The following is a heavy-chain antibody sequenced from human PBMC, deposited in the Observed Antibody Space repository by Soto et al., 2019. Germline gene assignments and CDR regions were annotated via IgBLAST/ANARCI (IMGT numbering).Heavy chain of an antibody. D-gene: IGHD2-8*01. CDR3: PEDGGPHPTTYRCRYI. CDR2: ISYDGSNK. Sequence: GGSLRLSCAASGFTFSSYGMHWVRQAPGKGLEWVAVISYDGSNKYYADSVKGRFTISRDNSKNTLYLQMHSLRAEDTAVYYCPEDGGPHPTTYRCRYIWGQGST. J-gene: IGHJ6*02. CDR1: GFTFSSYG. V-gene: IGHV3-30*18.